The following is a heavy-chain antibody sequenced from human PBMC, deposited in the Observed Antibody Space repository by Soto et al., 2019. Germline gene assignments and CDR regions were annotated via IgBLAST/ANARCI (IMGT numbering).Heavy chain of an antibody. V-gene: IGHV3-30-3*01. CDR2: ISYDGSNK. CDR1: GFTFSSYA. Sequence: QVQLVESGGGVVQPGRSLRLSCAASGFTFSSYAMHWVRQAPGKGLEWVAVISYDGSNKYYADSVKGRFTISRDNSKNTRYLQTNSLSAEDTAVYYCARDLPLSTYYGMDVWGPGTTVTVSS. CDR3: ARDLPLSTYYGMDV. J-gene: IGHJ6*02.